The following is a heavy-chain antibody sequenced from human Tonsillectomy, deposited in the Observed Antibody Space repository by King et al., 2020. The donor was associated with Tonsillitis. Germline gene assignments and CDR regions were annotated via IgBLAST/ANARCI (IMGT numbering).Heavy chain of an antibody. Sequence: QVQLVESGGGVVQPGRSLRLSCAASGFTFRNYGMHWVRQAPGKGLDWVAVISYDGSRKNYADSVKGRFAISRDNSNSTVYLQVNSLRAEDTALYYCARERLYSSGWGIDYWGQGTPVTVSS. CDR1: GFTFRNYG. D-gene: IGHD6-25*01. CDR2: ISYDGSRK. J-gene: IGHJ4*02. V-gene: IGHV3-33*05. CDR3: ARERLYSSGWGIDY.